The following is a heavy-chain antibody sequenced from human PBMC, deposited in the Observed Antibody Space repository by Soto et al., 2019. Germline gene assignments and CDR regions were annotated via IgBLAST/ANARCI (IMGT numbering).Heavy chain of an antibody. Sequence: GGSLRLSCAASGFSFSTYALHWVRQAPGKGLEWVSVISYDGNNRNYADSVKGRFIISRDNSKNTVYLQMNSLRAEDTAVYFCARDLWASDSSNWLFDAIDLWGQGTMVTVSS. D-gene: IGHD6-13*01. CDR2: ISYDGNNR. V-gene: IGHV3-30*03. CDR3: ARDLWASDSSNWLFDAIDL. CDR1: GFSFSTYA. J-gene: IGHJ3*01.